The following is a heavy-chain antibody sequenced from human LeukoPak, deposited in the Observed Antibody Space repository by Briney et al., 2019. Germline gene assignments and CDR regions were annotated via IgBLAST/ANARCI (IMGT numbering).Heavy chain of an antibody. V-gene: IGHV1-2*02. CDR1: GYTFTIYY. Sequence: ASVKVSCKASGYTFTIYYIHFVRQAPGQGFEWMGWINPDNGGANYAQDFQGRVTVTRDTSTSTVYMELSRLKSDDTAVYYCARVLFNWKPFDSWGQGTLVTVSS. J-gene: IGHJ4*02. CDR3: ARVLFNWKPFDS. D-gene: IGHD1-20*01. CDR2: INPDNGGA.